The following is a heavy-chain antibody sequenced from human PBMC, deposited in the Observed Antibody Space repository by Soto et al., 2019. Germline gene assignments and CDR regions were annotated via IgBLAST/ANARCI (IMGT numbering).Heavy chain of an antibody. CDR2: IHYSGST. V-gene: IGHV4-39*01. Sequence: PSETLSLTCTVSGDSIGTTHSYWAWIRQSPGKGLEWIGNIHYSGSTYYMPSLRSRVTLSVETSKNQYSQKLSAVTAADTAVYYCARRSTVTYDYWGQGILVTVSS. J-gene: IGHJ4*02. CDR3: ARRSTVTYDY. CDR1: GDSIGTTHSY. D-gene: IGHD4-17*01.